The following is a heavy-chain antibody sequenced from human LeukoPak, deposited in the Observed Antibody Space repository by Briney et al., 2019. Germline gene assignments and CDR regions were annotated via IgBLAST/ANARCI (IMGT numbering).Heavy chain of an antibody. J-gene: IGHJ4*02. D-gene: IGHD4-23*01. V-gene: IGHV3-23*01. CDR2: LSGNGNII. CDR3: AKALYGGHDY. Sequence: PGGSLRLSCIASGFTFSTYAMSWVRQAPGKGLECVSALSGNGNIIYYADSVKGRFTISRDNSKNTLSLQMNSLRAEDTAVYYCAKALYGGHDYWGQGTLVTVSS. CDR1: GFTFSTYA.